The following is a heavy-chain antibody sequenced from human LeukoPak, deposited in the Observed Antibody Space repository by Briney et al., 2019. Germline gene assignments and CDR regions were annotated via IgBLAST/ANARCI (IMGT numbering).Heavy chain of an antibody. D-gene: IGHD2-2*02. V-gene: IGHV3-23*01. CDR2: ISGSGGST. Sequence: GGSLRLSCAASGFTISSYAMSWVRKAPGQGLEFVSAISGSGGSTYYAASARGRFTISRDNSKNTLYLQKNSLRAEDTAGYYCAKKVRLVSAPIYYFVVWGQGTLGTVSS. J-gene: IGHJ4*02. CDR1: GFTISSYA. CDR3: AKKVRLVSAPIYYFVV.